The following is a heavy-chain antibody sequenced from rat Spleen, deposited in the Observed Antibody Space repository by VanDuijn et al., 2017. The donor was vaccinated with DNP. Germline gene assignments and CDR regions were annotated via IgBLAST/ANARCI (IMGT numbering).Heavy chain of an antibody. CDR1: GFIFSNYW. CDR2: ISYDGGST. CDR3: ARHRTIMPYYYAMDA. Sequence: EVLLVESDGGLVQPGRSLKLSCVASGFIFSNYWMTWIRQAPEKGLEWVAYISYDGGSTYYRDSVKGRFTISRDNAQSTLYLQMDSLRSEDTATYYCARHRTIMPYYYAMDAWGQGASVTVSS. V-gene: IGHV5-29*01. J-gene: IGHJ4*01. D-gene: IGHD1-12*01.